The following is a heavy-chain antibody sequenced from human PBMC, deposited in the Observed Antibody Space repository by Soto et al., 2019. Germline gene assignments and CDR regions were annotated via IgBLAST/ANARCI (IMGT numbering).Heavy chain of an antibody. D-gene: IGHD3-22*01. J-gene: IGHJ4*02. CDR1: GYIFTDHL. Sequence: QVQLVQSGAEVREAGAAVRVSCKTSGYIFTDHLIHWVRQSPGQGLQWVGWVHPDSGGTNVAQAFQDRVTMTADTSITTAYMDLARLRPDDTAIFYCARGAQGFFPVSGIYFYVDHWGQGTPVTVSS. V-gene: IGHV1-2*02. CDR3: ARGAQGFFPVSGIYFYVDH. CDR2: VHPDSGGT.